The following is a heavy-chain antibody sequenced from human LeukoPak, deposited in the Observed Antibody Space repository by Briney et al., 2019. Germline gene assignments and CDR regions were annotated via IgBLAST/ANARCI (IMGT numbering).Heavy chain of an antibody. Sequence: SETLSLTCIVSGDSISTTSYYWGWIRQPPGKGLEWIANVYYRGTTYYNPSLKSRVTISLDTSTNQFSLRLSSVTAADTAIYYCARDRPTFYYDISVYSFDSWGQGTLVTVSS. D-gene: IGHD3-22*01. CDR3: ARDRPTFYYDISVYSFDS. J-gene: IGHJ4*02. V-gene: IGHV4-39*07. CDR1: GDSISTTSYY. CDR2: VYYRGTT.